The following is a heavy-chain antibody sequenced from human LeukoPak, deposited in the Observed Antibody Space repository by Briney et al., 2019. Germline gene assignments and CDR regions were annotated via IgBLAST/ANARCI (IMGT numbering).Heavy chain of an antibody. CDR2: IYHSGST. J-gene: IGHJ4*02. CDR1: GGSISSNDW. Sequence: PSETLSLTCGVSGGSISSNDWWSWVRQPPGKGRELIGEIYHSGSTNYNSSLKSRVTISVDKSKNQFSLNLRSVTAADTAVYYCARVRIYDRSGHFDYWGQGTLVTVSS. D-gene: IGHD3-22*01. CDR3: ARVRIYDRSGHFDY. V-gene: IGHV4-4*02.